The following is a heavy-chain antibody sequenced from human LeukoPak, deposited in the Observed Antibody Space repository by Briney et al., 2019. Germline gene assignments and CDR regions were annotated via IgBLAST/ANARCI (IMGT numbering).Heavy chain of an antibody. V-gene: IGHV3-49*03. CDR2: IGSKAYGGTI. D-gene: IGHD2-15*01. CDR3: AKVPRYCSGGSCYGVDY. J-gene: IGHJ4*02. CDR1: GFTFGDYA. Sequence: GGSLRLSCTASGFTFGDYAMSWFRQAPGKGLEWVSFIGSKAYGGTIEYAASVKGRFTISRDDSKSIAYLQMNSLRAEDTAVYYCAKVPRYCSGGSCYGVDYWGQGTLVTVSS.